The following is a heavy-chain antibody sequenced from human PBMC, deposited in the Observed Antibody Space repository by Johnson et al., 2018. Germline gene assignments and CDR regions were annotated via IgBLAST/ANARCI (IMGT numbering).Heavy chain of an antibody. V-gene: IGHV3-30*18. Sequence: VQLVESGGGVVQPGRSLRLSCAASGFTFNRYAMHWVRQAPGKGLEWVTLISHDGTNKYYADSVKGRFTISRDNSKNTMYLQMNTLTTEEKGVYYCAKVRSGRSGGDLYPYTDVWGKGTTVTVSS. CDR2: ISHDGTNK. CDR3: AKVRSGRSGGDLYPYTDV. J-gene: IGHJ6*03. CDR1: GFTFNRYA. D-gene: IGHD3-10*01.